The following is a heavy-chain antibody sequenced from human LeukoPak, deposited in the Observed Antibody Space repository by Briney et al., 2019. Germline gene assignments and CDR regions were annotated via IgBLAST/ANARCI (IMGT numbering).Heavy chain of an antibody. J-gene: IGHJ4*02. D-gene: IGHD3-3*01. CDR1: GFTFSSYA. V-gene: IGHV3-30-3*01. Sequence: PGRSLRLSCAASGFTFSSYAMHWVRQAPGKGLEWVAVISYDGSNKYYADSVKGRFTITRDNSKNTLYLQMNSLRAEDTAVYYCARTAGVVIMRGYFDYWGQGTLVTVSS. CDR2: ISYDGSNK. CDR3: ARTAGVVIMRGYFDY.